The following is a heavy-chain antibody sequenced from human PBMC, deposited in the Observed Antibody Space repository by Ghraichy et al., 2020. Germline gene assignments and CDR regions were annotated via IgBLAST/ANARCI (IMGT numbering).Heavy chain of an antibody. CDR3: ARGYSYGYSQYYYYYGMDV. CDR2: IYYSGST. J-gene: IGHJ6*02. D-gene: IGHD5-18*01. V-gene: IGHV4-59*01. Sequence: SETLSLTCTVSGGSISSYYWSWIRQPPGKGLEWIGYIYYSGSTNYNPSLKSRVTISVDTSKNQFSLKLSSVTAADTAVYYCARGYSYGYSQYYYYYGMDVWGQGTTVTVSS. CDR1: GGSISSYY.